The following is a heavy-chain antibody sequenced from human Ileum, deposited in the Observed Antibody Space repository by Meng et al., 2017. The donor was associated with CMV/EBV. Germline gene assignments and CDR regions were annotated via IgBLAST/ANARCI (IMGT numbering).Heavy chain of an antibody. CDR1: GYTFTSYY. CDR2: INPSGGST. D-gene: IGHD2-2*01. V-gene: IGHV1-46*01. Sequence: ASVKVSCKASGYTFTSYYMHWVRQAPGQGLEWMGIINPSGGSTSYAQKFQGRVTMTRDTSTSTVYMELSSLRSEDTAVYYCARDLVVTAAIRDRWPKNWYFDLWGRGTLVTVSS. CDR3: ARDLVVTAAIRDRWPKNWYFDL. J-gene: IGHJ2*01.